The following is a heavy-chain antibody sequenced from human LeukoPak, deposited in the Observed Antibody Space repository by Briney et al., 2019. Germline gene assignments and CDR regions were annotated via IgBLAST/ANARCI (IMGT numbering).Heavy chain of an antibody. Sequence: GGSLRLSCAASGFTFSSYSMNWVRQAPGKGLEWVSSISSSSYIYYADSVKGRFTISRDNAKNSLYLQMNSLRAEDTAVYYCARDPRDTAMVRLFDYWGQGTLVTVSS. CDR3: ARDPRDTAMVRLFDY. D-gene: IGHD5-18*01. J-gene: IGHJ4*02. V-gene: IGHV3-21*01. CDR2: ISSSSYI. CDR1: GFTFSSYS.